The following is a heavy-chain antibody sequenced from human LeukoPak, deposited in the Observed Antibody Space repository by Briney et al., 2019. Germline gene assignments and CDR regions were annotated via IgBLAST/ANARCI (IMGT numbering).Heavy chain of an antibody. CDR3: ARGDVTYYDSSGYSY. D-gene: IGHD3-22*01. CDR1: GYTFTSYY. V-gene: IGHV1-46*01. J-gene: IGHJ4*02. CDR2: INPSGGST. Sequence: ASVKVSCKASGYTFTSYYMHWVRQAPGQGLEWMGIINPSGGSTSYAQKFQGRVTMTRDMSTSTVYMELSSLRSEDTAVYYCARGDVTYYDSSGYSYWGQGTLATVSS.